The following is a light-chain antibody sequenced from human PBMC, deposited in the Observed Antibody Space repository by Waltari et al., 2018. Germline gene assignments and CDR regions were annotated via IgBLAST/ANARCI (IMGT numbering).Light chain of an antibody. V-gene: IGKV1-39*01. J-gene: IGKJ2*01. CDR1: ETVSSY. Sequence: DIQLTQSPSSLSASVGDRVTITCRASETVSSYLNWYQQSPGKAPKLLIYAASSLRSGVPSRFSGRRSGSDFTLTVSSLQPEDFATYYCQQSYSIPYTFGQGTRLDLK. CDR2: AAS. CDR3: QQSYSIPYT.